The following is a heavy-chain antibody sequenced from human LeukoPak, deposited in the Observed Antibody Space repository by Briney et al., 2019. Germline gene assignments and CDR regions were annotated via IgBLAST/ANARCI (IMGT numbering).Heavy chain of an antibody. CDR1: GDSLRSSPYY. D-gene: IGHD2-21*01. V-gene: IGHV4-39*01. Sequence: PSETLSLTCTVSGDSLRSSPYYWGWIRQPPGKGLEWIGCICYNGSPYYSPSLKSRVTMSADTAKNQSSLKPNSVTGTDTAVYYCARRGPSDASTSYFFDYWGQGVLVTVSS. CDR3: ARRGPSDASTSYFFDY. CDR2: ICYNGSP. J-gene: IGHJ4*02.